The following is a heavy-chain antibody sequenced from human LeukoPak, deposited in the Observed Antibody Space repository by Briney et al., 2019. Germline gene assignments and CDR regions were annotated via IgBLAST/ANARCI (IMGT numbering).Heavy chain of an antibody. CDR1: GYSFTSYW. D-gene: IGHD3-22*01. J-gene: IGHJ5*02. V-gene: IGHV5-51*01. Sequence: GESLKISCKGSGYSFTSYWIGWVRRMPGKGLEWMGIIYPGDSDTRYSPSFQGQVTISADKSISTAYLQWSSLKASDTAMYYCARGVGGRYYYDSSGYSQPWFDPWGQGTLVTVSS. CDR3: ARGVGGRYYYDSSGYSQPWFDP. CDR2: IYPGDSDT.